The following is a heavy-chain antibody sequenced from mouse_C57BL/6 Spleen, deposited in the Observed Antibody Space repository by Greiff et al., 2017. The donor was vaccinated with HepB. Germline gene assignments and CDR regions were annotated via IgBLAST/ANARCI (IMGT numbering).Heavy chain of an antibody. CDR2: INPYNGGT. Sequence: VQLKQSGPVLVKPGASVKMSCKASGYTFTDYYMNWVKQSHGKSLEWIGVINPYNGGTSYNQKFKGKATLTVDKSSSTAYMELNSLTSEDSAVYYCARGKIITFGFDVWGTGTTVTVSS. D-gene: IGHD1-1*01. J-gene: IGHJ1*03. CDR3: ARGKIITFGFDV. CDR1: GYTFTDYY. V-gene: IGHV1-19*01.